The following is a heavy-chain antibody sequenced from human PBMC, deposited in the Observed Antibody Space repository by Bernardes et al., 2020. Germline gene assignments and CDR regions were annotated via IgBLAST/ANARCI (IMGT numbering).Heavy chain of an antibody. V-gene: IGHV1-46*01. D-gene: IGHD3-10*01. CDR3: AREPARGGMDV. Sequence: ASVKVSCKASGYTFTSYYMHWVRQAPGQGLEWMGLINPSGGSTSYAQKFQGRVTMTRDTSTSTVYMELSSLRSEDTAVYYCAREPARGGMDVWGQGTTVTVSS. J-gene: IGHJ6*02. CDR1: GYTFTSYY. CDR2: INPSGGST.